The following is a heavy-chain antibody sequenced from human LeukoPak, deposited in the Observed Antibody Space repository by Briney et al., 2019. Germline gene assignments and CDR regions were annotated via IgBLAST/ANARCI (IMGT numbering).Heavy chain of an antibody. J-gene: IGHJ6*04. D-gene: IGHD6-13*01. V-gene: IGHV4-61*09. CDR1: GGSISSGSDY. Sequence: SETLSLTCTVSGGSISSGSDYWSWIRQPAGEGLEWVGHIWPSGSTNYNPSLKNRVIMAVDKSKNQFSLKLSSVTAADTAVYYCARPAAAAGIRGDVWGKGTTVTVSS. CDR2: IWPSGST. CDR3: ARPAAAAGIRGDV.